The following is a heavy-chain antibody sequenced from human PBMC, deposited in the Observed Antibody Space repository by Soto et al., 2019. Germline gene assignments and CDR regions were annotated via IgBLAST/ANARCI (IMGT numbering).Heavy chain of an antibody. J-gene: IGHJ4*02. CDR2: ISSDSSYI. V-gene: IGHV3-21*01. Sequence: PGGSLRLSCAASGFTFSTYSLNWVRQAPGKGLEWVSSISSDSSYIYYADSVKGRFTISRDNAKDSLYLQMNSLRAEDTAVYYCTRKLTGTHPLDYWGQGTRVTVSS. D-gene: IGHD1-7*01. CDR1: GFTFSTYS. CDR3: TRKLTGTHPLDY.